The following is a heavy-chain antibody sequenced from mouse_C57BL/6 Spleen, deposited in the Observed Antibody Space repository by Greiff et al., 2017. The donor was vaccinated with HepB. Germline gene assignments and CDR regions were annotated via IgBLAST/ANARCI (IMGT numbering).Heavy chain of an antibody. V-gene: IGHV1-82*01. CDR2: IYPGDGDT. CDR3: ARWRELGRVDD. Sequence: QVQLQQSGPELVKPGASVKISCKASGYAFSSSWMNWVKQRPGKGLEWIGRIYPGDGDTNYNGKFKGKATLTADKSSSTAYMQLSSLTSEDAAVYFCARWRELGRVDDWGQGTTLTVSS. J-gene: IGHJ2*01. D-gene: IGHD4-1*01. CDR1: GYAFSSSW.